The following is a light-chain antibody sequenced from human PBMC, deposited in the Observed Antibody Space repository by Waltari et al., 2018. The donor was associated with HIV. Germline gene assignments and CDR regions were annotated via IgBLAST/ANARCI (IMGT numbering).Light chain of an antibody. V-gene: IGKV3D-15*01. Sequence: EIVMTQSPAPLSVSPGERATLSCRDSQSVRSHLAWYQQKPGQAPRLLIYGASTRATGVPANFNGNGSGTEFTLTISSLQSEDFAVYYCQQYNDRPPWTFGQGTTVEIK. CDR1: QSVRSH. CDR2: GAS. J-gene: IGKJ1*01. CDR3: QQYNDRPPWT.